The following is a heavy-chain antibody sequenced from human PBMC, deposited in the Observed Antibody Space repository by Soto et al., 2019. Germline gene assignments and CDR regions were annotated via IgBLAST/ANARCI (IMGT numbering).Heavy chain of an antibody. CDR3: ASQLELPGNIDS. V-gene: IGHV3-30-3*01. D-gene: IGHD1-7*01. CDR1: GFTFSSYA. Sequence: WSLRLSCAASGFTFSSYAMHWVRQAPGKGLEWVAVISYDGSNKYYADSVKGRFTISRDNSKNTLYLQMNSLRAEDTAVYYCASQLELPGNIDSWGQGTLVTVSS. CDR2: ISYDGSNK. J-gene: IGHJ4*02.